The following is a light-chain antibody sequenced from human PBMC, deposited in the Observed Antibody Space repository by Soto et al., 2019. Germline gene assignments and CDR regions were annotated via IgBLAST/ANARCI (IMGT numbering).Light chain of an antibody. Sequence: QSALTQPASVSGSPGQSINISCTGTSSDVGGYNYVSWYQHHPGKAPKLIIYDVSNRPSGVSNPFSGSKSGNTACLTISGLQPEDEADYYCSSYTTSNSRQIVFGTGTKVTAL. CDR1: SSDVGGYNY. CDR2: DVS. J-gene: IGLJ1*01. V-gene: IGLV2-14*03. CDR3: SSYTTSNSRQIV.